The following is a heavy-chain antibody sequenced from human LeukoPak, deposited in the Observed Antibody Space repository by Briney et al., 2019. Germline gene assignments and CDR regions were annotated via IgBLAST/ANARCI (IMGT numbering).Heavy chain of an antibody. D-gene: IGHD3-22*01. CDR2: IKQDGSEK. V-gene: IGHV3-7*01. J-gene: IGHJ4*02. CDR3: ARKGGYSSGYYY. Sequence: ETLSLTCTISGYSISSGYYWGWVRQAPGKGLERVANIKQDGSEKDYVDSVKGRFTISRDNAKNSLYLQMDSLRVEDTAVYYCARKGGYSSGYYYWGQGTLVTVSS. CDR1: GYSISSGYY.